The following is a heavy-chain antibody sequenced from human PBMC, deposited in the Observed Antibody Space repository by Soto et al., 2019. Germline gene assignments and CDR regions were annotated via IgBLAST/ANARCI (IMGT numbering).Heavy chain of an antibody. CDR2: INHSGST. CDR1: GVSFSDFY. Sequence: PSETLSLTCAVYGVSFSDFYWTWISQLPGKGLEWIGEINHSGSTNYNPSLKSRVAISVDTSKNQFSLNLRSVTAADTAVYYCGPRGAVADPRGYWGQGTLVTVS. J-gene: IGHJ4*02. D-gene: IGHD6-19*01. CDR3: GPRGAVADPRGY. V-gene: IGHV4-34*01.